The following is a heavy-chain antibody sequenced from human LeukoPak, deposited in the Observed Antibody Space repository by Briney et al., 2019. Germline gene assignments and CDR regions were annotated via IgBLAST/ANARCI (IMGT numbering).Heavy chain of an antibody. V-gene: IGHV1-69*13. D-gene: IGHD3-22*01. Sequence: SVKVSCKASGGTFSSYAISWVRQAPGQGLEWMGGIIPIFGTANYAQKFQGRVTITADESTSTAYMELSSLRSEDTAVYYCARAHYYDSSVFGDSGIDYWGQGTLVTVSS. J-gene: IGHJ4*02. CDR3: ARAHYYDSSVFGDSGIDY. CDR1: GGTFSSYA. CDR2: IIPIFGTA.